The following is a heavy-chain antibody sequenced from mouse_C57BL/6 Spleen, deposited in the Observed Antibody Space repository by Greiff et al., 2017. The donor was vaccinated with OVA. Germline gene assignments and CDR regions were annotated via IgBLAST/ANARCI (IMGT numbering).Heavy chain of an antibody. V-gene: IGHV1-50*01. J-gene: IGHJ3*01. CDR2: IDPSDSYT. D-gene: IGHD1-1*01. Sequence: QVQLQQPGAELVKPGASVKLSCKASGYTFTSYWMQWVKQRPGQGLEWIGEIDPSDSYTKYNQKFKGKATLTVDKSSSTAYMQLSSLSSEDSAVYYCARRGYCSSKSWFAYWGQGTLVTVSA. CDR3: ARRGYCSSKSWFAY. CDR1: GYTFTSYW.